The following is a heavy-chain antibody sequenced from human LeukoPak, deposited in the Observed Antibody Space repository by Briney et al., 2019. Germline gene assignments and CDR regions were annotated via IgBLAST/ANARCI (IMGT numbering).Heavy chain of an antibody. CDR2: IRYDGSNK. D-gene: IGHD6-13*01. CDR1: GFTFSSYG. J-gene: IGHJ1*01. V-gene: IGHV3-30*02. Sequence: TWGSLRLSCAASGFTFSSYGMHWVRQAPGKGLEWVAFIRYDGSNKYYADSVKGRFTISRDNSKNTLYLQMNSLRAEDTAVYYCAKDSPVWAAAGGTYFQHWGQGTLVTVSS. CDR3: AKDSPVWAAAGGTYFQH.